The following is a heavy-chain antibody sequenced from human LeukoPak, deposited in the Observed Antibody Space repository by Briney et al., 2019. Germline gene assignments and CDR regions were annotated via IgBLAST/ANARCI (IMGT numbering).Heavy chain of an antibody. CDR1: GFTFSNYA. CDR2: ISGSGGSI. J-gene: IGHJ5*02. D-gene: IGHD2-2*01. CDR3: AKLPKGYCSSTACPNWFDP. Sequence: GGSLRLSCAASGFTFSNYAMNWVRQAPGKGLEWVSVISGSGGSINYADSVKGRFTISRDNSKNTLYLQVNSLRAEDTAIYYCAKLPKGYCSSTACPNWFDPWGQGTLVTVSS. V-gene: IGHV3-23*01.